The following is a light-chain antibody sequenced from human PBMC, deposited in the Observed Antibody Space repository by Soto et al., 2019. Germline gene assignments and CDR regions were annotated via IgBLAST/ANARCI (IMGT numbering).Light chain of an antibody. CDR1: QRVLYNSNNKKY. CDR2: SAS. Sequence: DIVMTHSPAPLTVFLGERATINCNSIQRVLYNSNNKKYVAWYQNKKGKPPKLLIYSASTRETGVPERLSGSGEGTDGTCTISSLMARDVEVELCQQYYRYPQTFGQGTKVDIK. V-gene: IGKV4-1*01. CDR3: QQYYRYPQT. J-gene: IGKJ1*01.